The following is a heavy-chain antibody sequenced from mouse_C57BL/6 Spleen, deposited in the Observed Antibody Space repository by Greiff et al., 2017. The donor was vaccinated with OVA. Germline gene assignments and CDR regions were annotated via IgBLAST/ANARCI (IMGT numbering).Heavy chain of an antibody. J-gene: IGHJ2*01. D-gene: IGHD4-1*01. CDR3: ASLTGTGYFDY. Sequence: EVKLMESGGDLVKPGGSLKLSCAASGFTFSSYGMSWVRQTPDKRLEWVATISSGGSYTYYPDSVKGRFTISRDNAKNTLYLQMSSLKSEDTAMYYCASLTGTGYFDYWGQGTTLTVSS. CDR1: GFTFSSYG. V-gene: IGHV5-6*01. CDR2: ISSGGSYT.